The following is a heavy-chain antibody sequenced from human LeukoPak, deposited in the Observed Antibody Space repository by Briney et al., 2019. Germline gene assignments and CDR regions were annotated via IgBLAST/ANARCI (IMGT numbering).Heavy chain of an antibody. CDR1: GYTFTSYG. Sequence: ASVKVSCKASGYTFTSYGISWVRQAPGQGLEWMGWINTYNGNTNYAQKLQGRVAMTTDTSTSSAYMELRSLRSDDTAVYYCARDPKGASFLYYGMDVWGQGTTVTVS. CDR3: ARDPKGASFLYYGMDV. J-gene: IGHJ6*02. D-gene: IGHD4/OR15-4a*01. V-gene: IGHV1-18*01. CDR2: INTYNGNT.